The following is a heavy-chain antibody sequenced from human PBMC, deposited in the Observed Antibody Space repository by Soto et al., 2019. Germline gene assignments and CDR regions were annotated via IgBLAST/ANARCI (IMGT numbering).Heavy chain of an antibody. Sequence: QVHLVQSGAEVKKPGSSVNVSCKADGGTFSNYAVTWVRQAPGQGLEWVGRIIPIFGTTNVAQKFQGRVTITADESTTTAYMELSGLRSDDTALYYCAKDGGADGYFGNWLDPWGQGTLVTVSS. CDR2: IIPIFGTT. CDR1: GGTFSNYA. V-gene: IGHV1-69*15. D-gene: IGHD5-12*01. J-gene: IGHJ5*02. CDR3: AKDGGADGYFGNWLDP.